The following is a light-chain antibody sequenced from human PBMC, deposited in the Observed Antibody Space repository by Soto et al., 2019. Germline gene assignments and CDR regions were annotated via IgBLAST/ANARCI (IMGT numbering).Light chain of an antibody. Sequence: EIVMTQSPATLSVSPGERATLSCRASQSVSRNLAWYQQKPGQAPRLLIYGASTRATGIPARFSGSRSGTEFTLSISRLQSEDFAIYFCLQYNNWPPHSTFGQGTKVEIK. V-gene: IGKV3-15*01. J-gene: IGKJ1*01. CDR3: LQYNNWPPHST. CDR1: QSVSRN. CDR2: GAS.